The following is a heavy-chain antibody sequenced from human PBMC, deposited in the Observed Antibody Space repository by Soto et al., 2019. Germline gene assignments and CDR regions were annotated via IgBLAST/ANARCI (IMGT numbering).Heavy chain of an antibody. Sequence: PSETLSLTCAVYGGSFSGYYWSWIRQPPGKGLEWIGEINHSGSTNYNPSLKSRVTISVDTSKNQFSLKLSSVTAADTAVYYCARRSSSWYGLDYWGQGTLVTVSS. V-gene: IGHV4-34*01. D-gene: IGHD6-13*01. CDR3: ARRSSSWYGLDY. J-gene: IGHJ4*02. CDR2: INHSGST. CDR1: GGSFSGYY.